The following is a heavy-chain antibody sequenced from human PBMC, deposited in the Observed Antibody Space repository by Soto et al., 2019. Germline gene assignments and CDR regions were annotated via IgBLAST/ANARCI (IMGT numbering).Heavy chain of an antibody. Sequence: HPGGSLRLSCAASGFISRSYWMHWVRQVPGKGLVWVSRINGDGRSTSYADSVKGRFTISRDNAKNTLYLQMNSLRADDTAVYYCARAQYLADDAFDIWGQGAMVTV. J-gene: IGHJ3*02. CDR2: INGDGRST. CDR3: ARAQYLADDAFDI. CDR1: GFISRSYW. D-gene: IGHD2-2*01. V-gene: IGHV3-74*01.